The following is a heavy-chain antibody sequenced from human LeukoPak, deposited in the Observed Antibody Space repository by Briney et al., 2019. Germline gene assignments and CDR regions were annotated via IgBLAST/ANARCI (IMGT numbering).Heavy chain of an antibody. J-gene: IGHJ6*02. CDR2: FDPEDGET. CDR1: GYTLTELS. V-gene: IGHV1-24*01. CDR3: ATESPTTVTTRNYYYYYGMDV. D-gene: IGHD4-17*01. Sequence: ASVKVSCKVSGYTLTELSMHWVRQAPGKGLEWMGGFDPEDGETIYAQKFQGRVTMTEDTSTDTAYMELSSLRSEDTAVYYCATESPTTVTTRNYYYYYGMDVWGQGTTVTVSS.